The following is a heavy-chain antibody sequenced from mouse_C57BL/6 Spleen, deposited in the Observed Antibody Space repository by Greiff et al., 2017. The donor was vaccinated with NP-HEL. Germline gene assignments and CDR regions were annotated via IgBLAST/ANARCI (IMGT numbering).Heavy chain of an antibody. CDR2: IDPEDGDT. D-gene: IGHD3-2*02. CDR3: TTPDSSGYVAY. V-gene: IGHV14-1*01. Sequence: EVQLQQSGAELVRPGASVKLSCTASGFNITDYYMHWVKQRPEQGLEWIGRIDPEDGDTEYAPKFQGKATMTADTSSNTAYLQLSSLTSEDTAVYYCTTPDSSGYVAYWGQGTLVTVSA. J-gene: IGHJ3*01. CDR1: GFNITDYY.